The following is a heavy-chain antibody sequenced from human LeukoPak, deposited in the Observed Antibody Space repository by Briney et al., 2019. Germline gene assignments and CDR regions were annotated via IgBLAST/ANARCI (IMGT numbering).Heavy chain of an antibody. V-gene: IGHV3-21*01. D-gene: IGHD2-15*01. Sequence: GGSLRLSCAASGFTFSTYSMNWVRQAPGKGLEWVSSISSSSTYIYHVDSVKGRFTISRDNAKNSLYLQMHSLRAEDTALYYCARAASYCSGGSCYDYWGQGTLVTVSS. CDR2: ISSSSTYI. CDR1: GFTFSTYS. J-gene: IGHJ4*02. CDR3: ARAASYCSGGSCYDY.